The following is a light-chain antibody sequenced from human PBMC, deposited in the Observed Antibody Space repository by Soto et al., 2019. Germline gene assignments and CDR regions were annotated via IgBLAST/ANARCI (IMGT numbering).Light chain of an antibody. CDR2: EGS. CDR3: CSYAGSSTYV. V-gene: IGLV2-23*01. Sequence: QSALTQPASVSGSPGQSITISCTGTSSDVGSYNLVSWYQQHPGKAPKLIIYEGSKRPSGVSNRFPGSKSGNTASLTISGLQAEDEADYYCCSYAGSSTYVFGTGTKLTVL. CDR1: SSDVGSYNL. J-gene: IGLJ1*01.